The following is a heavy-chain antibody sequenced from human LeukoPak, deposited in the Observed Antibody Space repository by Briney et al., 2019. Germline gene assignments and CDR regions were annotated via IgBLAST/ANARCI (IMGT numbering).Heavy chain of an antibody. J-gene: IGHJ4*02. CDR1: GFTFSSYA. D-gene: IGHD3-3*01. Sequence: GGSLRLSCAASGFTFSSYAMSWVRQAPGKGLEWVSAISGSGGSTYYADSVKGRFTISRDNSKNTLYLQMNSLRAEDTAVYYCAKGHDFWSGYLLGHTDYWGQGTLVTVSS. CDR3: AKGHDFWSGYLLGHTDY. V-gene: IGHV3-23*01. CDR2: ISGSGGST.